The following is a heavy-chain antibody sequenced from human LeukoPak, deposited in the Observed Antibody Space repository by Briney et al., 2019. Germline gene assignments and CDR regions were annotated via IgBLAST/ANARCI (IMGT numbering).Heavy chain of an antibody. CDR2: IYGGGST. CDR1: GFTVSSNY. V-gene: IGHV3-53*01. D-gene: IGHD4-17*01. Sequence: GGSLRLSCAASGFTVSSNYMSWVRQAPGKGLEWVSVIYGGGSTYYADSVKGRFTISRDNSKNTLCLQMNSLRAEDTAVYYCAKGRGVTVTTSFDYWGQGTLVTVSS. J-gene: IGHJ4*02. CDR3: AKGRGVTVTTSFDY.